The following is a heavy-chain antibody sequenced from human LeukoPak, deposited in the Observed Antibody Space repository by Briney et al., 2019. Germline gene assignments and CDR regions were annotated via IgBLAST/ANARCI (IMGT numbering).Heavy chain of an antibody. CDR2: IIPIFGTA. CDR3: AREVAARPGYYYYYMDV. CDR1: GGTFSSHA. D-gene: IGHD6-6*01. V-gene: IGHV1-69*05. Sequence: SVKVSCKASGGTFSSHAISWVRQAPGQGLEWMGGIIPIFGTANYAQKFQGRVTITTDESTSTAYMELSSLRSEDTAVYYCAREVAARPGYYYYYMDVWGKGTTVTVSS. J-gene: IGHJ6*03.